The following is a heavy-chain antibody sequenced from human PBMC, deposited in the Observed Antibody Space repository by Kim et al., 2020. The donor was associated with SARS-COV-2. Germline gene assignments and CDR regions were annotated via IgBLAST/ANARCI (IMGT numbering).Heavy chain of an antibody. CDR1: GFTFSSYG. Sequence: GGSLRLSCAASGFTFSSYGMHWVRQAPGKGLEWVAVISYDGSNKYYADSVKGRFTISRDNSKNTLYLQMNSLRAEDTAVYYCAKWDWGSGADDYWGQGTLVTVSS. J-gene: IGHJ4*02. CDR2: ISYDGSNK. D-gene: IGHD7-27*01. V-gene: IGHV3-30*18. CDR3: AKWDWGSGADDY.